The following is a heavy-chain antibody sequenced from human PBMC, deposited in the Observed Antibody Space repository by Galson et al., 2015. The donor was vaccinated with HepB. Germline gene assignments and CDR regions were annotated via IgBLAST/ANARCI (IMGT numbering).Heavy chain of an antibody. CDR3: ARADPKLVRGVLRRNWFDP. D-gene: IGHD3-10*01. J-gene: IGHJ5*02. V-gene: IGHV1-2*02. Sequence: SVKVSCKASGYTFTGYYLHWVRQAPGQGLEWMGWINSNSGDTNSAQKFQGRVTMTRDTSISTGYMELSGLTSDDTAVYYCARADPKLVRGVLRRNWFDPWGQGTLVTVSS. CDR1: GYTFTGYY. CDR2: INSNSGDT.